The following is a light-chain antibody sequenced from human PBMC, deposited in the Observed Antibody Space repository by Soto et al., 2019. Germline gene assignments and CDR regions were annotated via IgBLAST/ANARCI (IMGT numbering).Light chain of an antibody. J-gene: IGLJ1*01. CDR2: DVS. V-gene: IGLV2-11*01. CDR1: ISDVGGYNY. Sequence: QSALTQPRSVSGSPGQSVTISCTGTISDVGGYNYVSWYQQHPGKAPKVMIYDVSKRPSGVPDRFSGSKSGNTASLTISGLQAEDEADYFCCSYAGSYVLGTGTKVTVL. CDR3: CSYAGSYV.